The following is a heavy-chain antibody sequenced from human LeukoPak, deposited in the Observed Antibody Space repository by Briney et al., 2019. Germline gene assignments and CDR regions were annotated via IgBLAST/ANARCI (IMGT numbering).Heavy chain of an antibody. Sequence: PGGSLRLSCAASGFTFSTYWMHWVRQDPGKGLVWVSRINGDGSTTTYADSVKGRFTISRDNAKNTLYLQMNSLRAEDTAVYYCARDFLWGSGSRWGQGTLVTVSS. J-gene: IGHJ4*02. CDR2: INGDGSTT. D-gene: IGHD3-10*01. V-gene: IGHV3-74*01. CDR3: ARDFLWGSGSR. CDR1: GFTFSTYW.